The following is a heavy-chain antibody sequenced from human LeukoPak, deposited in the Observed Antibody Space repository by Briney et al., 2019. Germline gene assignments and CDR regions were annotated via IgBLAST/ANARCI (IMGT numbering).Heavy chain of an antibody. CDR2: ISYDGSNK. Sequence: GGSLRLSCAASGFTFSSYGMHWVRQAPGKGLEWVAVISYDGSNKYYADSVKGRFTISRDNSKNTLYLQMNSLRAEDTAVYYCAKPNQYDFWSGLDYWGQGTLVTVSS. V-gene: IGHV3-30*18. J-gene: IGHJ4*02. CDR3: AKPNQYDFWSGLDY. CDR1: GFTFSSYG. D-gene: IGHD3-3*01.